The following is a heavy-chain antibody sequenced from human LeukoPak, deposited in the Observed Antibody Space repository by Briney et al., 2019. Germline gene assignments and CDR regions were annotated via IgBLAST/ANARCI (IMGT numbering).Heavy chain of an antibody. J-gene: IGHJ4*02. V-gene: IGHV3-23*01. Sequence: PGGSLRLSCAASGFTVSSNYMSWVRQAPGKGLEWVSAISGSGGSTYYADSVKGRFTISRDNSKNTLYLQMNSLRAEDTAVYYCAKEYSGYDRYFDYWGQGTLVTVSS. D-gene: IGHD5-12*01. CDR3: AKEYSGYDRYFDY. CDR1: GFTVSSNY. CDR2: ISGSGGST.